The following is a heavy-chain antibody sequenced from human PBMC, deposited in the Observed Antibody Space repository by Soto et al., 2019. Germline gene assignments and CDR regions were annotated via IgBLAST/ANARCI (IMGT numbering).Heavy chain of an antibody. CDR1: GFTFSGSA. D-gene: IGHD3-22*01. CDR2: IRSKANSYAT. CDR3: TVYYYDSSGYTAFDI. J-gene: IGHJ3*02. V-gene: IGHV3-73*02. Sequence: EVQLVESGGGLVQSGGSLKLSCAASGFTFSGSAMHWVRQASGKGLEWVGRIRSKANSYATAYAASVKGRFTISRDDSKNTAYLQMNSLKTEDTAVYYCTVYYYDSSGYTAFDIWGQGTMVTVSS.